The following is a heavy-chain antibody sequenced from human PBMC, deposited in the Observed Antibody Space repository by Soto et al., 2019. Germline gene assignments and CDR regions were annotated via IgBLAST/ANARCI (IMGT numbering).Heavy chain of an antibody. CDR3: ARALGVYNWNYEDSYGMDV. CDR1: DFTFSIYA. CDR2: ISYDGRNN. D-gene: IGHD1-7*01. J-gene: IGHJ6*01. V-gene: IGHV3-30*04. Sequence: RGALIVSCEASDFTFSIYAMHWVRQGPGKGLDWVAIISYDGRNNYYADSVKGRFTISRDNSQNTLNLQMSSLRPEDTAVYYCARALGVYNWNYEDSYGMDVWGQGTTVTVSS.